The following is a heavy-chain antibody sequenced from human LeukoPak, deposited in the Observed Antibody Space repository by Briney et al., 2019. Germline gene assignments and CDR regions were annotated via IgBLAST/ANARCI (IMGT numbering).Heavy chain of an antibody. D-gene: IGHD3-3*01. V-gene: IGHV4-4*07. CDR2: IYTSGST. CDR3: ARGSTYYDFWSGYRKPFYYYYGMDV. CDR1: GGSISSYY. J-gene: IGHJ6*02. Sequence: PETLSLTCTVSGGSISSYYWSWIRQPAGKGLEWIGRIYTSGSTNYNPSLKSRVTMSVDTSKNQFSLKLSSVTAADTAVYYCARGSTYYDFWSGYRKPFYYYYGMDVWGQGTTVTVSS.